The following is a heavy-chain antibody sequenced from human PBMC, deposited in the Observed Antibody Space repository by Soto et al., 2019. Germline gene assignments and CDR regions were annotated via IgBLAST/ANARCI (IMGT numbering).Heavy chain of an antibody. CDR2: SSYDGRET. D-gene: IGHD3-10*01. CDR3: ARDSGWPIINFDN. Sequence: GGSLRLSCAASDFDFSSYGIHWVRQAPGKGLEWVAASSYDGRETFYADSAKGRFTVSKEMSKNTAFLQMNALRHEDTAVYFCARDSGWPIINFDNWGHGTPVTVSP. J-gene: IGHJ4*01. CDR1: DFDFSSYG. V-gene: IGHV3-30*03.